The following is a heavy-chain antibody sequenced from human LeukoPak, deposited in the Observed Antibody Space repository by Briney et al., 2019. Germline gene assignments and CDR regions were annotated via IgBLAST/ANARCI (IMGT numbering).Heavy chain of an antibody. CDR3: VRGPTGATDY. V-gene: IGHV1-8*01. Sequence: ASVKVSCKASGYTFTSYDINWVRQATGQGLEWMGWMNPNSGNTRYVQKFQGRVTMTRDTSISTAYMELSRLTSEDTAVYYCVRGPTGATDYWGQGTLVTVPS. D-gene: IGHD1-7*01. CDR1: GYTFTSYD. J-gene: IGHJ4*02. CDR2: MNPNSGNT.